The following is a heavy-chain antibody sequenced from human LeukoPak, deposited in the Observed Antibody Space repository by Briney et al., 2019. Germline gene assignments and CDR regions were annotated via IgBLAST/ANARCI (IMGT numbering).Heavy chain of an antibody. CDR3: ARGKYSFDY. CDR1: GFTFSDSY. J-gene: IGHJ4*02. Sequence: PGGALRLSCAASGFTFSDSYMSWIRQAPGKGVEYISYISSIGSTIYYSDSVKGGFTLSGDNAKTSLSLGVNSLRAEDTAVYYCARGKYSFDYWGQGTLVTVSS. V-gene: IGHV3-11*01. CDR2: ISSIGSTI.